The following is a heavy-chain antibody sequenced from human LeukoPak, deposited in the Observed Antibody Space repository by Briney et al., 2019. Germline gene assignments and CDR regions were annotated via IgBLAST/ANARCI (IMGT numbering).Heavy chain of an antibody. V-gene: IGHV1-2*06. CDR1: GYTFTGYY. J-gene: IGHJ4*02. CDR2: INPNSGGT. D-gene: IGHD6-13*01. Sequence: GASVKVSCKASGYTFTGYYMHWVRQAPGQGLEWMGRINPNSGGTNYAQKLQGRVTMTRDTSISTAYIELSRLRSDDTAVYYCAREGTGYNSSWYDYWGQGTLVTVSS. CDR3: AREGTGYNSSWYDY.